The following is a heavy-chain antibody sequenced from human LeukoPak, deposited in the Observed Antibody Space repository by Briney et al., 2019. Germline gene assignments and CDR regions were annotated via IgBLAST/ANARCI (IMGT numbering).Heavy chain of an antibody. Sequence: GGSLRLSCGASGFSITNAWMTWVRQAPGKGLEWVGRIKSRADGETRDYAAPVKGRLTMSRDDSKATLDLQMNYLEAEDTAVYYCTTDLGITLIRGVIVYWGQGTLVTVTS. J-gene: IGHJ4*02. V-gene: IGHV3-15*01. CDR3: TTDLGITLIRGVIVY. CDR1: GFSITNAW. D-gene: IGHD3-10*01. CDR2: IKSRADGETR.